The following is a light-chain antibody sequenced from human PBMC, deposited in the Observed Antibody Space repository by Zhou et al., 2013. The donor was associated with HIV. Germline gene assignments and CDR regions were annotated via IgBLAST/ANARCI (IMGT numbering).Light chain of an antibody. Sequence: DIVLTQSPGTLSLSPGDRATLSCRASQSVNSGSLAWYQQIPHQAPRLLIYGASSRATGIPDRFSGSGSETDFTLTISRLEPEDFAVYYCHQYGTSPWTFGQGDQGGNQT. CDR2: GAS. CDR3: HQYGTSPWT. V-gene: IGKV3-20*01. J-gene: IGKJ1*01. CDR1: QSVNSGS.